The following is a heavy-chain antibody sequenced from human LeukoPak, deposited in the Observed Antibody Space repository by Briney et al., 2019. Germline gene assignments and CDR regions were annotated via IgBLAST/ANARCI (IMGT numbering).Heavy chain of an antibody. V-gene: IGHV3-74*01. Sequence: GGSLRLSCAASGFTFSSYWMHWVRHTPGKGLVWVSRIKGDGSSTSYADSVKGRFTVSRDNAKNTLYLQMNSLRAEDTAVYYCARDGYSFGHDFDYWGQGTLVTVSS. D-gene: IGHD5-18*01. CDR2: IKGDGSST. J-gene: IGHJ4*02. CDR1: GFTFSSYW. CDR3: ARDGYSFGHDFDY.